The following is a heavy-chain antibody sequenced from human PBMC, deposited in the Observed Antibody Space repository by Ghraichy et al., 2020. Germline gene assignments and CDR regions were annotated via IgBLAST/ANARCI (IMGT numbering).Heavy chain of an antibody. CDR1: GYTFTSYA. V-gene: IGHV1-3*01. J-gene: IGHJ6*02. D-gene: IGHD3-9*01. CDR3: ARTALQRVTGYTIPYYYYGMDV. CDR2: INAGNGNT. Sequence: ASVKVSCKASGYTFTSYAMHWVRQAPGQRLEWMGWINAGNGNTKYSQKFQGRVTITRDTSASTAYMELSSLRSEDTAVYYCARTALQRVTGYTIPYYYYGMDVWGQGTTVTVSS.